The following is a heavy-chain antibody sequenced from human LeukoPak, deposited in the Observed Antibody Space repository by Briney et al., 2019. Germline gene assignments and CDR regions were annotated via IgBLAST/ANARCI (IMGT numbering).Heavy chain of an antibody. V-gene: IGHV4-39*01. CDR3: AREYSGTFDP. CDR2: IYYSGTT. J-gene: IGHJ5*02. CDR1: GGSFSGYY. Sequence: SETLSLTCAVYGGSFSGYYWGWIRQPPGKGLEWIGSIYYSGTTYYNPSLKSRVTLSVDTSKNQFSLRLTSVTAADTAVYYCAREYSGTFDPWGQGTLVTVSS. D-gene: IGHD1-26*01.